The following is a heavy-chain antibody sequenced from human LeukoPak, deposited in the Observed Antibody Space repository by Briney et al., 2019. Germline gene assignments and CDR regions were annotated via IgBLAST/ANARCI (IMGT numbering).Heavy chain of an antibody. Sequence: GGSLRLSCAASGFTFSSYAMHWVRQAPGKGLEWVAVIWYDGRTKYYADSVKGRFTISRDNSKNTLYLQMNSLRAEDTAVYYCARDFEYSSSTGVYWGQGTLVTVSS. V-gene: IGHV3-33*08. CDR3: ARDFEYSSSTGVY. CDR1: GFTFSSYA. D-gene: IGHD5-12*01. J-gene: IGHJ4*02. CDR2: IWYDGRTK.